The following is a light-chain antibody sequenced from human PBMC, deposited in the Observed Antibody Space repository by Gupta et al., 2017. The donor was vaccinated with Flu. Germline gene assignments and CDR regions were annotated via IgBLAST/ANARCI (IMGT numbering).Light chain of an antibody. CDR3: SSYATNNTLGI. V-gene: IGLV2-14*01. J-gene: IGLJ2*01. Sequence: QSALTQPASVSGSPGQSITSSCTGTTSDIGGSNYVSWYQQSPGKAPKLLIFEVNRRPSGVSNRYSGSKSGNTASLTISGLQAEDEADYYCSSYATNNTLGIFGGGTEVTVL. CDR1: TSDIGGSNY. CDR2: EVN.